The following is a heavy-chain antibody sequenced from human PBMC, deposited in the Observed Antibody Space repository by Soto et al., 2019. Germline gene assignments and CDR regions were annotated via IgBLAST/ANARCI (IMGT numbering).Heavy chain of an antibody. Sequence: ASVKVSCKASGYTFTGYYMHWVRQAPGQGLEWMGWINPNSGGTNYAQKFQGRVTMTRDTSISTAYMELSRLRSGDTAVYYCASRSSTSFRYYYYGMDVCGQRTTVTVSS. CDR3: ASRSSTSFRYYYYGMDV. CDR1: GYTFTGYY. J-gene: IGHJ6*02. D-gene: IGHD2-2*01. V-gene: IGHV1-2*02. CDR2: INPNSGGT.